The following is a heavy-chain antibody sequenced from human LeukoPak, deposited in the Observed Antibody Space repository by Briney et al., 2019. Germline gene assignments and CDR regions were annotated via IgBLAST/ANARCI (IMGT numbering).Heavy chain of an antibody. J-gene: IGHJ6*02. D-gene: IGHD3-22*01. CDR3: ARVRAAGDSNYNYFGMDV. V-gene: IGHV3-7*04. CDR2: IEEDGSEK. Sequence: PGGSLRLSCAASGFTFSSYWMSWVRQAPGKGLEWVANIEEDGSEKYYVDSVKGRFTISRDNAKNSLYLQMNSLRAEDTAVFYCARVRAAGDSNYNYFGMDVWGQGTTVTVSS. CDR1: GFTFSSYW.